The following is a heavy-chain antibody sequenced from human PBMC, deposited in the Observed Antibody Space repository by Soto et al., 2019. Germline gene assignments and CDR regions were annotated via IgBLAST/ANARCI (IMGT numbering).Heavy chain of an antibody. CDR1: GFSFSSYT. V-gene: IGHV3-21*06. CDR2: ITNRGTHT. J-gene: IGHJ5*01. CDR3: KRAHEVDWFDS. D-gene: IGHD2-15*01. Sequence: GGSLRLSCTASGFSFSSYTMNWVRQAPGKGLQWVASITNRGTHTYSADPVKGRFTISRDNDKNSLYLQMNNLRAEDTATYYCKRAHEVDWFDSCGLGTLVTVYS.